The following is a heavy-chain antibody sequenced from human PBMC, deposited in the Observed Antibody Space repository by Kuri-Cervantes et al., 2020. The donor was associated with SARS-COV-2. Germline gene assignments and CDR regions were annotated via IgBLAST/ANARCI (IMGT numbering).Heavy chain of an antibody. J-gene: IGHJ6*01. Sequence: SVKVSCKASGGTFSSYAISWVRQAPGQGLEWMGGIIPILGIANYAQKFQGRVTITADKSTSTAYMELSSLRSEDTAVYYCARHALYATVTASGGMDVWGQGNTV. CDR3: ARHALYATVTASGGMDV. CDR2: IIPILGIA. CDR1: GGTFSSYA. V-gene: IGHV1-69*10. D-gene: IGHD4-11*01.